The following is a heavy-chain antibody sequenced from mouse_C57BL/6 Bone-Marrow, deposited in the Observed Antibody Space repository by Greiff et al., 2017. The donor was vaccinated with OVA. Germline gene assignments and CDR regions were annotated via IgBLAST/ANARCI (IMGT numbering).Heavy chain of an antibody. CDR3: ARGDDWAY. CDR1: GYTFTSYD. CDR2: IYPRDGST. V-gene: IGHV1-85*01. J-gene: IGHJ3*01. D-gene: IGHD2-4*01. Sequence: VQGVESGPELVKPGASVKLSCKASGYTFTSYDINWVKQRPGQGLEWIGWIYPRDGSTKYNEKFKGKATLTVDTSSSTAYMELHSLTSEDSAVYFCARGDDWAYWGQGTLVTVSA.